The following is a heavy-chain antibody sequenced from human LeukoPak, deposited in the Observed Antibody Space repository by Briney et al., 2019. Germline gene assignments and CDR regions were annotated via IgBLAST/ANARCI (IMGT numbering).Heavy chain of an antibody. CDR2: IWYDGSNK. V-gene: IGHV3-33*01. D-gene: IGHD3-16*02. J-gene: IGHJ4*02. CDR1: GFTFSSYG. Sequence: GRSLRLSCAASGFTFSSYGMHWVRQAPGKGLEWVAVIWYDGSNKYYADSVKGRFTISRDNSKNTLYLQMNSLRAEDTAVYYCARDSYVWGSYRSTIDYWGQGTLVTISS. CDR3: ARDSYVWGSYRSTIDY.